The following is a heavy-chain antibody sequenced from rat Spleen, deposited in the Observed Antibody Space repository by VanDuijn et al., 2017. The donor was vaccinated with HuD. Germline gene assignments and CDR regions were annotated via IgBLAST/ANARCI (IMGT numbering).Heavy chain of an antibody. V-gene: IGHV5-58*01. J-gene: IGHJ2*01. Sequence: EVQLVESGGDSVQPGESLRLSCVASGFTFSGYWIYWIRQAPGKGLEWVSSVSSDGVNTYYPDSVKGRFTISRDNAKSTLYLQMDSLRSEDTATYYCAREIGDYPDWGQGVMVTVSS. D-gene: IGHD1-4*01. CDR1: GFTFSGYW. CDR3: AREIGDYPD. CDR2: VSSDGVNT.